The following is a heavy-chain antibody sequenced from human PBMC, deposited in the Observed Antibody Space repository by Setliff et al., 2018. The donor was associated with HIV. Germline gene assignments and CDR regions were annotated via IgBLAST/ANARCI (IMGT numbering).Heavy chain of an antibody. V-gene: IGHV4-59*01. D-gene: IGHD3-10*01. Sequence: SETLSLTCAVSGGSITNKYWSWIRQPPEKGLEWLGYVSSSGTTNYTPSLESRLTISVDTSKNQVSLRLSSLTAADTAVYFCARVVSRREDRGTWMKLWLAPYYMDVWGKGTTVTVSS. CDR2: VSSSGTT. J-gene: IGHJ6*03. CDR3: ARVVSRREDRGTWMKLWLAPYYMDV. CDR1: GGSITNKY.